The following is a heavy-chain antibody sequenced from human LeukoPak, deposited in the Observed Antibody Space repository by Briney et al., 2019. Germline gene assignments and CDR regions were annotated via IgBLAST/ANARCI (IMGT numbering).Heavy chain of an antibody. CDR2: INPNSGGT. D-gene: IGHD1-26*01. CDR3: ARERGSDPGGFDP. Sequence: ASVKVSCKASGYTFTGYYMHWVRQAPGQGLEWMGWINPNSGGTNYAQKFQGRVTMTRDTSISTAYMELSRLRSDDTAVYYCARERGSDPGGFDPWGQGTLVTVSS. V-gene: IGHV1-2*02. J-gene: IGHJ5*02. CDR1: GYTFTGYY.